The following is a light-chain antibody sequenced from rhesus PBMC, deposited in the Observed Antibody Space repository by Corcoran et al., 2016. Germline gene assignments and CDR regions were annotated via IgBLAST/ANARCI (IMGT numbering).Light chain of an antibody. CDR2: YSS. J-gene: IGKJ4*01. Sequence: DIVMTQSPAFVSVTPGEKVTITFQVSEGIINYLHWYQQQQDQAPTLFIPYSSQSSSGVASRFTGSGSGTDVPFTISSLEVEDAATYYCQQGNKHLTFGGGTKVEIK. CDR3: QQGNKHLT. CDR1: EGIINY. V-gene: IGKV6-47*01.